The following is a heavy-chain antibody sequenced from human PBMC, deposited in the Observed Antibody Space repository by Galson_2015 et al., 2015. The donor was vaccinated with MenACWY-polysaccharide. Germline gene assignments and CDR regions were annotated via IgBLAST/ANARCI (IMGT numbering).Heavy chain of an antibody. Sequence: SLRLSCATSGFTFNNYAMSWVRQAPGKGLEWVSALSGSGDTTYYADSVKGRFTISRDNSRNTLFLQTNSLRVEDTALYYCAKDPSVSGYQPYDYWGQGALVTVSS. J-gene: IGHJ4*02. CDR3: AKDPSVSGYQPYDY. D-gene: IGHD3-22*01. CDR1: GFTFNNYA. V-gene: IGHV3-23*01. CDR2: LSGSGDTT.